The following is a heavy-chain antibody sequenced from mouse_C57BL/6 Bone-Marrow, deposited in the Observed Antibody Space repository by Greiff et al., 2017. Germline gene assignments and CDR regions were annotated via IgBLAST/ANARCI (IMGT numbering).Heavy chain of an antibody. CDR3: ARGGSTVVGRYFDY. V-gene: IGHV1-63*01. D-gene: IGHD1-1*01. J-gene: IGHJ2*01. CDR2: IYPGGGYT. CDR1: GYTFTNYW. Sequence: QVQLQQSGAELVRPGTSVKMSCKASGYTFTNYWIGWAKQRPGHGLEWIGDIYPGGGYTNSNEKFKGKATLPADKSSSTAYMQFSSLTSEDSAIYYCARGGSTVVGRYFDYWGQGTTLTVSS.